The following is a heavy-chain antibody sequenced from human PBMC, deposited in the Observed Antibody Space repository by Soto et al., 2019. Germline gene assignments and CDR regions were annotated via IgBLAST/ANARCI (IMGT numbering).Heavy chain of an antibody. CDR2: MNPNSGNT. D-gene: IGHD6-13*01. J-gene: IGHJ6*04. CDR1: GYTFTSYD. CDR3: ARGRRSSSALDV. V-gene: IGHV1-8*01. Sequence: ASVKVSCKASGYTFTSYDLNWVRQATGQGLEWMGWMNPNSGNTGYAQKFQGRVTMTRNTSISTAYMELSSLRSEDTAVYYCARGRRSSSALDVWGKGTTVTVSS.